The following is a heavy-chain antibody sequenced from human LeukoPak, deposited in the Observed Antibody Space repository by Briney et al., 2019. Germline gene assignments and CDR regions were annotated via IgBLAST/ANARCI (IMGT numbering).Heavy chain of an antibody. CDR3: AREYCSGGSCYSDY. J-gene: IGHJ4*02. CDR2: ISSSSSYI. V-gene: IGHV3-21*01. Sequence: GGSLRLSCAASGFTFSSYSMNWVRQAPGKGLEWVSSISSSSSYIYYADSVKGRFTISRDNAKNSLYLQMNSLRAEDTAVYYCAREYCSGGSCYSDYWGQGTLVTVSS. D-gene: IGHD2-15*01. CDR1: GFTFSSYS.